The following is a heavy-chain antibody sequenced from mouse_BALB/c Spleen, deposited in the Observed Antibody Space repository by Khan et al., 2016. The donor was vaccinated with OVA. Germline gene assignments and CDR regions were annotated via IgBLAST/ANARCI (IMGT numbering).Heavy chain of an antibody. V-gene: IGHV1-26*01. D-gene: IGHD1-2*01. Sequence: EVQLQESGPDLVKPEASVNISCKASGYSFTLYYMHWVRQSHGKSLECIGRVNPNNGGTSYNQKFKGKAILTVDKSSTTAYMELRSLTSEDSAVYYCGRGYGFFVYWGQGTLVTVSA. CDR3: GRGYGFFVY. CDR1: GYSFTLYY. J-gene: IGHJ3*01. CDR2: VNPNNGGT.